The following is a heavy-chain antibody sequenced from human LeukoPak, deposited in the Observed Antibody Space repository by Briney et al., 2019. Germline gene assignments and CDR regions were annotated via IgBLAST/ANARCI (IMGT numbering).Heavy chain of an antibody. CDR1: GFTFSSYS. D-gene: IGHD3-22*01. CDR2: ISSSSSYI. CDR3: ARDDSSGYYPPFDY. Sequence: RPGGSLRLFCAASGFTFSSYSMNWVRQAPGKGLEWVSSISSSSSYIYYADSVKGRFTISRDNAKNSLYLQMNSLRAEDTAVYYCARDDSSGYYPPFDYWGQGTLVTVSS. J-gene: IGHJ4*02. V-gene: IGHV3-21*01.